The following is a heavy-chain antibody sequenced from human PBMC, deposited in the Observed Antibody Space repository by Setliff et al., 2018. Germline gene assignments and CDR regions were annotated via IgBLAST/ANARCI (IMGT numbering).Heavy chain of an antibody. CDR2: IYSGDRNT. J-gene: IGHJ4*02. CDR3: AKPQLELRWGFES. Sequence: GGSLRLSCAASGFTSSTYAMSWVRQAPGKGLEWVSTIYSGDRNTFYIDSVKGRFTIFRDASKNTLYLQMTSLRAEDTAVYYCAKPQLELRWGFESWGQGTLVTVSS. CDR1: GFTSSTYA. V-gene: IGHV3-23*03. D-gene: IGHD1-7*01.